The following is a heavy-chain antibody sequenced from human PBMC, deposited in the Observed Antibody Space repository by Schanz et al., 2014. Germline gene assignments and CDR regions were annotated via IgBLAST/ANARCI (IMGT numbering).Heavy chain of an antibody. CDR1: GFKFRSHG. CDR2: ISYDGNNK. D-gene: IGHD5-18*01. V-gene: IGHV3-30*03. Sequence: QVQLVESGGGVVQPGRSLRLSCAASGFKFRSHGMHWVRQAPGKGLEWVALISYDGNNKFYTDSVKGRFTISRDNSRNTLYLEIDTLRPEDTAVYFCAREMDTAIGDYWGQGTLVTVSS. J-gene: IGHJ4*02. CDR3: AREMDTAIGDY.